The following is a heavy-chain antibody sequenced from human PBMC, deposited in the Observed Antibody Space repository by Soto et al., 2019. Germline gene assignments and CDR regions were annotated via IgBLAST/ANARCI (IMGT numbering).Heavy chain of an antibody. CDR3: VGTGTTDDY. CDR1: GGSFNGYY. D-gene: IGHD1-1*01. J-gene: IGHJ4*02. Sequence: SETLSLTCAVYGGSFNGYYWSCIRQPPGKGLEWIGYIYSSGGSYYNPSLKGRLTISIDTSKNQFSLKLNSVTVADTAIYYCVGTGTTDDYWGRGTLVTVSS. CDR2: IYSSGGS. V-gene: IGHV4-4*09.